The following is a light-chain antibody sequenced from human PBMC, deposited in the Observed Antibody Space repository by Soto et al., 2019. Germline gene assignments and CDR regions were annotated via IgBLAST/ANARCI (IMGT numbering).Light chain of an antibody. J-gene: IGKJ1*01. CDR2: WAS. Sequence: DIVMTQSPDSLAVSLGERATINCKSSQSVLHSSNDKNFLTWYQQKPGQPPKLLIYWASTRESGVPDRFSGSGSGTDLNLTISSLQAEDVAVYYCHQYYSAPWTFGQGTKVEIK. CDR1: QSVLHSSNDKNF. CDR3: HQYYSAPWT. V-gene: IGKV4-1*01.